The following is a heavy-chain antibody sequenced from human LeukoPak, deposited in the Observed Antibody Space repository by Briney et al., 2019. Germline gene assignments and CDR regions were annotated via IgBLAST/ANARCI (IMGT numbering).Heavy chain of an antibody. CDR1: GYTFTGYY. D-gene: IGHD1-26*01. J-gene: IGHJ4*02. CDR3: ARTYSGTYWAY. CDR2: INPHSGDT. V-gene: IGHV1-2*02. Sequence: ASVKVSCKASGYTFTGYYMHWVRQAPGQGLGWMGWINPHSGDTNYAQNFQGRVTMTRDTSISTAYMELSRLRSDDTAMYYCARTYSGTYWAYWGQGTLVTVSS.